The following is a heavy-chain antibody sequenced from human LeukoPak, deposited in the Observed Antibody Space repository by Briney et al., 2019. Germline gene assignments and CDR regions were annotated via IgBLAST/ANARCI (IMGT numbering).Heavy chain of an antibody. V-gene: IGHV3-7*03. J-gene: IGHJ4*02. D-gene: IGHD2-2*01. CDR1: GFTLNTYW. Sequence: GGSLRLSCAASGFTLNTYWMSWVRQAPGKGLEWVANIKQDGSEKYYVDSVKGRFTISRDTAKNSLYLQMNSLRAEDTAVYYCARDIVVVSLAIYFDSWGQGTLVTVSS. CDR3: ARDIVVVSLAIYFDS. CDR2: IKQDGSEK.